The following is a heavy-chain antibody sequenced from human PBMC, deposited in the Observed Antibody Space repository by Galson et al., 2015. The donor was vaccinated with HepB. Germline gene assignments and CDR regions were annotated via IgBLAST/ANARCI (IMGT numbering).Heavy chain of an antibody. CDR3: ARDSSGWYGGVY. Sequence: SLRLSCAASGLTFSTYAMSWVRQAPGKGLEWVSSISSSSSYIYYADSVKGRFTISRDNAKNSLYLQMNSLRAEDTAVYYCARDSSGWYGGVYWGQGTLVTVSS. CDR2: ISSSSSYI. CDR1: GLTFSTYA. V-gene: IGHV3-21*01. D-gene: IGHD6-19*01. J-gene: IGHJ4*02.